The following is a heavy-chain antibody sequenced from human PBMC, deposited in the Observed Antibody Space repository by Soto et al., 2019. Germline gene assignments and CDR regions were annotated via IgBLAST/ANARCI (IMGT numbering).Heavy chain of an antibody. Sequence: GGSLRLSCAASGFTFSSYAMTWVRQAPGKGLEWVSAISGSGDNTYYADSVKGRFTISRDNSKNTLYLHMSSLRAEDTAVYYCAKGPNVDTAMANFDYWGQGTLVTVSS. CDR2: ISGSGDNT. CDR1: GFTFSSYA. CDR3: AKGPNVDTAMANFDY. D-gene: IGHD5-18*01. J-gene: IGHJ4*02. V-gene: IGHV3-23*01.